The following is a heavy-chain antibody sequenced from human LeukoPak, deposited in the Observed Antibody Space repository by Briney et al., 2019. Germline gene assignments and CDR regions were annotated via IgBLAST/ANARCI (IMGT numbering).Heavy chain of an antibody. J-gene: IGHJ4*02. V-gene: IGHV1-2*02. Sequence: ASVKVSCKASGYTFTGYYMHWVRQAPGQGLEWMGWINPNSGGTNYAQKVQGRVTMTRDTSISTAYMELSRLRSDDTAVYYCARDFWSGYSEVDYWGQGTLVTVSS. CDR3: ARDFWSGYSEVDY. CDR1: GYTFTGYY. CDR2: INPNSGGT. D-gene: IGHD3-3*01.